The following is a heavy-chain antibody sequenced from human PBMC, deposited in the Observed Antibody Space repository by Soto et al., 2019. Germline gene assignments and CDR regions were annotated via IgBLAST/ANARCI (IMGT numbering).Heavy chain of an antibody. CDR2: ISSSSSYI. Sequence: EVQLVESGGGLVKPGGSLRLSCAASGFTFSSYSMNWVRQAPGKGLEWVSSISSSSSYIYYADSVKGRFTISRDNAKNSLYLQMNSVRAEDTAVYYCARDYDILTGYPQKVYGMDVWGQGTTVTVSS. CDR3: ARDYDILTGYPQKVYGMDV. J-gene: IGHJ6*02. D-gene: IGHD3-9*01. CDR1: GFTFSSYS. V-gene: IGHV3-21*01.